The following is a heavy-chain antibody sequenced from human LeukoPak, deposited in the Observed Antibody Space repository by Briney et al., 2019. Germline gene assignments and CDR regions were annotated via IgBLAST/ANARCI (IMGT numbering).Heavy chain of an antibody. Sequence: PGGSLRLSCAASGFTFSSYEMNWVRQAPGKGLEWVSYISSSGSTIYYADSVKGRFTISRDNAKNSLYLQMNSLRAEDTAVYYCARVLRYFDWSEPPFDYWGQGTLVTVSS. CDR1: GFTFSSYE. CDR2: ISSSGSTI. J-gene: IGHJ4*02. CDR3: ARVLRYFDWSEPPFDY. D-gene: IGHD3-9*01. V-gene: IGHV3-48*03.